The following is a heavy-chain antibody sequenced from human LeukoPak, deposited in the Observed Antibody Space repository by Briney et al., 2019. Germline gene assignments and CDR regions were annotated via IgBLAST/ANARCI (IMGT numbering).Heavy chain of an antibody. V-gene: IGHV3-73*01. Sequence: GGSLRLSCAASGFTLSDSAMHWVRQASGKGLEWVGRIRSKTNSFATEYAASVKGRFTISRDDSKNTVYLQLNSLKTEDTATYFCARHKDPDYGVRKLFDYWGLGTLVTVSS. CDR3: ARHKDPDYGVRKLFDY. J-gene: IGHJ4*02. CDR1: GFTLSDSA. CDR2: IRSKTNSFAT. D-gene: IGHD4/OR15-4a*01.